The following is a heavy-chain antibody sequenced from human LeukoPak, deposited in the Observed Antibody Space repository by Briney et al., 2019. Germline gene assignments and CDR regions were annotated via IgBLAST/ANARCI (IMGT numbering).Heavy chain of an antibody. J-gene: IGHJ5*02. CDR1: GSTFTDNY. CDR3: ATAGYCSGGSCSDWFDP. V-gene: IGHV1-2*02. Sequence: ASVKVSCKASGSTFTDNYIHWVRQAPGQGLEWMGWISPNSGGINYARKFQGRVTMTRDTSIGTAYMELSRLRSDDTAVYYCATAGYCSGGSCSDWFDPWGQGLLVTVSS. CDR2: ISPNSGGI. D-gene: IGHD2-15*01.